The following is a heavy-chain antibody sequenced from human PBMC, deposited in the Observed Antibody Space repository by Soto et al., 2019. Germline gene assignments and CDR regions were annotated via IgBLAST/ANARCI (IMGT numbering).Heavy chain of an antibody. D-gene: IGHD3-3*01. CDR2: IYYSGST. J-gene: IGHJ4*02. V-gene: IGHV4-31*03. CDR3: ARLAGGYDFWSGYYIDY. Sequence: SETLSLTCTVSGGSISSGGYYWSWIRQHPGKGLEWIGYIYYSGSTYYNPSLKSRVTISVDTSKNQFSLKLSSVTAADTAVYYCARLAGGYDFWSGYYIDYWGQGTLVTVSS. CDR1: GGSISSGGYY.